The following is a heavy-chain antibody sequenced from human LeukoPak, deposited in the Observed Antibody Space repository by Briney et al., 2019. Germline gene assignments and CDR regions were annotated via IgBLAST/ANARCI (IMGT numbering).Heavy chain of an antibody. CDR2: ISSSSSYI. J-gene: IGHJ4*02. CDR3: ARDRTSSGWYYFDY. Sequence: GGSLRLSCAASGFTFSSYSMNWVRQAPGKGLEWVSSISSSSSYIYYADSVKGRFTISRDNAKNSLYLQMNSLRAEVTAVYYCARDRTSSGWYYFDYWGQGTLVTVSS. D-gene: IGHD6-19*01. V-gene: IGHV3-21*01. CDR1: GFTFSSYS.